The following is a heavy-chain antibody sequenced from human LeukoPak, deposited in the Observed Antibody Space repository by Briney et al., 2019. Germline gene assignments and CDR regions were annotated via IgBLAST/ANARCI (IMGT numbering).Heavy chain of an antibody. CDR3: ARGGGAYCGTDCYRNFDY. CDR2: IYSGGNT. J-gene: IGHJ4*02. V-gene: IGHV3-66*02. Sequence: PGGSLRLSCAASGFTVSTNYLSWVRQAPGKGLEWVSVIYSGGNTYYADSVKGRFTISRDSSDNTLYLQMNSLRPEDTAVYYCARGGGAYCGTDCYRNFDYWGQGTLVTVSS. D-gene: IGHD2-21*02. CDR1: GFTVSTNY.